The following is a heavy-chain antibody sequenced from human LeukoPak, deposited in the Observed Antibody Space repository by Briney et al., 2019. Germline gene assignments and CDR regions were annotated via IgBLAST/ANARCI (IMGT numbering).Heavy chain of an antibody. CDR3: ARGGPIVVPRLYY. D-gene: IGHD1-26*01. CDR1: GYTFTGYY. Sequence: ASVRVSCKASGYTFTGYYMHWVRQAPGQGLEWMGWINPNSGGTDYAQKFQGRVTMTRDTSISTAYMELSRLRSDDTAVYYCARGGPIVVPRLYYWGQGTLVTVSS. CDR2: INPNSGGT. V-gene: IGHV1-2*02. J-gene: IGHJ4*02.